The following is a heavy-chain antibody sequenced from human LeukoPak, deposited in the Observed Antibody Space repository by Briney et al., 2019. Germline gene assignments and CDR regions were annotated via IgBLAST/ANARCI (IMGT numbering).Heavy chain of an antibody. CDR2: INPNSGNT. D-gene: IGHD1-7*01. J-gene: IGHJ4*02. V-gene: IGHV1-2*02. CDR1: GYTFTGYY. Sequence: ASVKVSCKASGYTFTGYYIHWVRQAPGQGLEWMGWINPNSGNTNYAQRFKGGVTMTRDTSISTAYMELSRLRSADTPVYYCAREADNWNYVRRGPPFDYWGQGTLVTVSS. CDR3: AREADNWNYVRRGPPFDY.